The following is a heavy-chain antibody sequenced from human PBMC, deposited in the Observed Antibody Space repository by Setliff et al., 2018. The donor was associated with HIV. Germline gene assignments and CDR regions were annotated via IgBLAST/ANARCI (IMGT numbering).Heavy chain of an antibody. Sequence: TLSLPCTVSGGSISSGNHYWAWIRQPAGKRLERIGHIYASGSTYYNLSLNRRASISVDTSNSQVSLRLTSVTAADTAVYYCAREIPFRGNANMWDYYAMDVWGQGITVTVSS. CDR3: AREIPFRGNANMWDYYAMDV. V-gene: IGHV4-61*09. D-gene: IGHD3-16*01. CDR1: GGSISSGNHY. J-gene: IGHJ6*02. CDR2: IYASGST.